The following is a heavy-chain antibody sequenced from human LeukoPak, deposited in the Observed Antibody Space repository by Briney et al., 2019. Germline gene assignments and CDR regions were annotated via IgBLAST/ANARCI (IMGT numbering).Heavy chain of an antibody. V-gene: IGHV3-21*04. J-gene: IGHJ4*02. CDR1: GFTFSSYS. Sequence: PGGSLRLSCAASGFTFSSYSMNWVRQAPGKGLEWVSFIFSSSTYIYYTDSVKGRFTISRDNARNSLYLQMNSLRAEDTAVYYCAKSRFYYFDYWGQGTLVTVSS. CDR3: AKSRFYYFDY. CDR2: IFSSSTYI. D-gene: IGHD3-10*01.